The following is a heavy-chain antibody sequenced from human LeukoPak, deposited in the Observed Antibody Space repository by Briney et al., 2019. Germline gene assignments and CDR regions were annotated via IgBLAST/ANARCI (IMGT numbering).Heavy chain of an antibody. CDR1: GGSFSGYY. D-gene: IGHD1-26*01. J-gene: IGHJ3*02. CDR3: ASSPLRGSYYSADAFDI. V-gene: IGHV4-34*01. CDR2: IYHSGST. Sequence: SETLSLTCAVYGGSFSGYYWSWIRQPPGKGLEWIGEIYHSGSTNYNPSLKSRVTISVDKSKNQFSLKLSSVTAADTAVYYCASSPLRGSYYSADAFDIWGQGTMVTVSS.